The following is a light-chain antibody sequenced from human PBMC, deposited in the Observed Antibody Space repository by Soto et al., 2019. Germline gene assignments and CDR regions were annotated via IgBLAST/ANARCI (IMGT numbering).Light chain of an antibody. CDR2: EVS. CDR1: SSDVGGYNY. Sequence: QSALTQAPSASGSPGQSVTISCTGTSSDVGGYNYVSWYQQHPGKAPKLMIFEVSKRPSGVPDRFSGSKSGNTASLTVSDLQGEDEADYYCSSFAGSNNFGVFGTGTKVTVL. CDR3: SSFAGSNNFGV. J-gene: IGLJ1*01. V-gene: IGLV2-8*01.